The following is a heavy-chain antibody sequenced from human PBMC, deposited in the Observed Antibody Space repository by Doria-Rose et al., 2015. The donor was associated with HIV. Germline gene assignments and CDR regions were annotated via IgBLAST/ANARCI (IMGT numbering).Heavy chain of an antibody. D-gene: IGHD3-10*01. V-gene: IGHV3-21*01. Sequence: EVQLVESGGGLVRPGGSLRLSCATSGFTFSSHRINWVRQAPGKGLEWVSSISSTSAYINYADSVRGRFAISRDNARNSLYLQMDSLRAEDTAIYYCATGVTLDYWGQGTLVTASS. CDR2: ISSTSAYI. J-gene: IGHJ4*02. CDR3: ATGVTLDY. CDR1: GFTFSSHR.